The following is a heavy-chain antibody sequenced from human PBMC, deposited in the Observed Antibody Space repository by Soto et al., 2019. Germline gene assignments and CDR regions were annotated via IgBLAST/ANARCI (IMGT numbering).Heavy chain of an antibody. J-gene: IGHJ6*02. CDR3: ASEGGVATMNYYYYGMDV. V-gene: IGHV1-18*01. CDR2: ISAYNGNT. Sequence: GLEWMGWISAYNGNTNYAQKLQGRVTMTTDTSTSTAYMELRSLRSDDTAVYYCASEGGVATMNYYYYGMDVWGQGTTVTVSS. D-gene: IGHD5-12*01.